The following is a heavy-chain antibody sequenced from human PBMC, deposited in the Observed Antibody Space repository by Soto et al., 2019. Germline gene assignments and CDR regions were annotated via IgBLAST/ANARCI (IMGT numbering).Heavy chain of an antibody. CDR3: ARRDDPYYFDY. D-gene: IGHD1-1*01. CDR1: GFSLTTNTVA. J-gene: IGHJ4*02. Sequence: QITLKESGPTLVKPTQTLTLTCTFSGFSLTTNTVAVGWIRQPPGKALEWLAIIYGNDAKYYSPSLKSGRTITKDTSTNQVVRTVTNMDPLDTATYYCARRDDPYYFDYWGQGTLVTVSS. V-gene: IGHV2-5*01. CDR2: IYGNDAK.